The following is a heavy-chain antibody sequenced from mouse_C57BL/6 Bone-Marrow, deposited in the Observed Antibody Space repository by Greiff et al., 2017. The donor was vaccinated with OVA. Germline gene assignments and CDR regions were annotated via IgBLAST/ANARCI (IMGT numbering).Heavy chain of an antibody. CDR2: INPSTGGT. J-gene: IGHJ4*01. CDR3: ARDDYDRAMDY. D-gene: IGHD2-4*01. Sequence: VQLQQSGPELVKPGASVKISCKASGYSFTGYYMNWVKQSPEKSLEWIGEINPSTGGTTYNQKFKAKATLTVDKSSSTAYMQLKSLTSEDSAVYYCARDDYDRAMDYWGQGTSVTVSS. V-gene: IGHV1-42*01. CDR1: GYSFTGYY.